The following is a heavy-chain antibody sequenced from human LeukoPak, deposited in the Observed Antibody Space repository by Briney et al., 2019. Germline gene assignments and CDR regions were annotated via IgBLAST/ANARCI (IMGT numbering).Heavy chain of an antibody. D-gene: IGHD3-9*01. Sequence: GGSLRLSCAASGFTFSSYEMNWVRQAPGKGLEWVSYISSSGSTIYYADSVRGRFTISRDNAKNSLYLQMNSLRAEDTAVFYCARGILSDDTLTGPWGQGTLVTVSS. CDR1: GFTFSSYE. J-gene: IGHJ5*02. CDR2: ISSSGSTI. V-gene: IGHV3-48*03. CDR3: ARGILSDDTLTGP.